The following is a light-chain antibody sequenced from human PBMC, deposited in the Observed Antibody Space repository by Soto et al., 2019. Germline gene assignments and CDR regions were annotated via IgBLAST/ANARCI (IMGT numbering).Light chain of an antibody. CDR1: QSVSSSY. CDR2: GAS. J-gene: IGKJ1*01. Sequence: EIVLTQSPGTLSLSPGERAILSCRASQSVSSSYLAWYRQKPGQAPSLLIYGASSRATGIPDRFSGSGSGTDFTLTISRLAPEDFAVYYCQQYGSSPRTFGQGTKVEMK. CDR3: QQYGSSPRT. V-gene: IGKV3-20*01.